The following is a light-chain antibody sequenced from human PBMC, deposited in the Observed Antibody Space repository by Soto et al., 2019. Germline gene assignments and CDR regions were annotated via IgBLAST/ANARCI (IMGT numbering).Light chain of an antibody. CDR1: SSEVGGYNY. CDR3: SSSTSSGTLV. Sequence: QSALTQPASVSGSPGQSITLSCTGTSSEVGGYNYVSWYQQHPDKAPKLMIYEVSNRPSGVSNRCSGSKSGNTASLTISGLQAEDEADYYCSSSTSSGTLVFGGGTKLTVL. J-gene: IGLJ2*01. CDR2: EVS. V-gene: IGLV2-14*01.